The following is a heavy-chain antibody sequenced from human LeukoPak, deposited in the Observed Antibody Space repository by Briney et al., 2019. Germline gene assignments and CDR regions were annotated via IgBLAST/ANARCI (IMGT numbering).Heavy chain of an antibody. V-gene: IGHV3-7*03. CDR1: GFTVTSNY. D-gene: IGHD3-16*01. CDR3: ARGGGLDV. J-gene: IGHJ6*02. CDR2: INHNGNVN. Sequence: GGSLRLSCTASGFTVTSNYMNWVRQAPGKGLEWVASINHNGNVNYYVDSVKGRFTISRDNAKNSLYLQMSNLRAEDTAVYFCARGGGLDVWGQGATVTVSS.